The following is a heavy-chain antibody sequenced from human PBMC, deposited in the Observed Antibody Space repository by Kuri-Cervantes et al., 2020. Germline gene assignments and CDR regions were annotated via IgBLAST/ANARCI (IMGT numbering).Heavy chain of an antibody. Sequence: ETLSLTCAASGFTFDDYTMHWVRQAPGKGLEWVSLISWDGGSTYYADSVKGRFTISRDNSKNSLYLQMNSLRTEDTALYYCAKGGRYYYDSSGETCLDYWGQGTLVTVSS. J-gene: IGHJ4*02. CDR2: ISWDGGST. CDR1: GFTFDDYT. V-gene: IGHV3-43*01. D-gene: IGHD3-22*01. CDR3: AKGGRYYYDSSGETCLDY.